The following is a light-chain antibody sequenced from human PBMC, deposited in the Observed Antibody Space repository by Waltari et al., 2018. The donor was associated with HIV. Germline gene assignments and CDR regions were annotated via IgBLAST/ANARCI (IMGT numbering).Light chain of an antibody. J-gene: IGLJ3*02. V-gene: IGLV3-21*02. CDR3: QVWDSTTDHVL. Sequence: SYVLTQQPSVSVAPGGTATISHGGRNLGRKTVHWYQQKPGQAPVLVLYYDNDRPSGIPARFSCSNSGNTATLTITWVEAGDEADYYCQVWDSTTDHVLFGGGTKLTVL. CDR1: NLGRKT. CDR2: YDN.